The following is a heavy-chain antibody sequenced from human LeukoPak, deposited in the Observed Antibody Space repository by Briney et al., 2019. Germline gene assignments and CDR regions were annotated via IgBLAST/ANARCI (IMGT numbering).Heavy chain of an antibody. Sequence: GGSLRLSCAASGFTFDDYAMHWVRQAPGKGLEWVSGISWNSGSIGYADSVKGRFTISRDNAKNSLYLQMNSLRAEDAALYYCAKDKLGSGGLFDYWGQGTLVTVSS. CDR3: AKDKLGSGGLFDY. D-gene: IGHD3-10*01. CDR1: GFTFDDYA. V-gene: IGHV3-9*01. CDR2: ISWNSGSI. J-gene: IGHJ4*02.